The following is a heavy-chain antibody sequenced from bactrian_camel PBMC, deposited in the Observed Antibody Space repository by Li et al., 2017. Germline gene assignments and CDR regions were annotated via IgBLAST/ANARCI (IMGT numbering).Heavy chain of an antibody. V-gene: IGHV3-2*01. D-gene: IGHD6*01. CDR3: ATVGTVVADFAY. CDR2: IYTDGTST. Sequence: QLVESGGGLVQPGGSLRLSCAASGFTLSSYYMSWVRQAPGKGLEWVSSIYTDGTSTYYADSVKGRFTISRDNAKNTVYLQMNSLKSEDTALYYCATVGTVVADFAYWGQGTQVTVS. J-gene: IGHJ6*01. CDR1: GFTLSSYY.